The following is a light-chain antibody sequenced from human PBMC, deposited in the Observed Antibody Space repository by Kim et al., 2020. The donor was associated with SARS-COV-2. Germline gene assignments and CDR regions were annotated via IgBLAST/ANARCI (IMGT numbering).Light chain of an antibody. CDR3: GTWDDSLSSVV. CDR1: SSNIGNNY. V-gene: IGLV1-51*01. CDR2: DNN. J-gene: IGLJ2*01. Sequence: QSVLTQPPSVSAAPGQKVTISCSGSSSNIGNNYVSWYQQLPGTAPKLLIYDNNKRPSGIPDRFSGSTSGTSATLGITGLQTGDEADYYCGTWDDSLSSVVFGGGTKLTVL.